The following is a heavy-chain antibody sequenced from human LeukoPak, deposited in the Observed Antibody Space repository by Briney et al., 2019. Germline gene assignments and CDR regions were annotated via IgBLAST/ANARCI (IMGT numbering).Heavy chain of an antibody. D-gene: IGHD3-9*01. J-gene: IGHJ3*02. CDR1: GFTFTNNA. CDR3: AKDRGLYDILTGYDDAFDI. CDR2: IRGPGGGGTT. Sequence: PGGSLRLSCAASGFTFTNNAMTWVRQPPGKGLQWVSTIRGPGGGGTTYYAGSVKGRFSIPRDNSKNTLYLQMDSLRAEDTAIYYCAKDRGLYDILTGYDDAFDIWGQGTMVTVSS. V-gene: IGHV3-23*01.